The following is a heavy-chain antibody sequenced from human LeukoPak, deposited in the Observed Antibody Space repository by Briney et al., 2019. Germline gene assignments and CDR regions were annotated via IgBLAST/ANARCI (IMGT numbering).Heavy chain of an antibody. CDR2: IIPIFGTA. CDR1: GGTFSSYA. CDR3: ARGAEAETSPLDF. Sequence: SVKVSCKASGGTFSSYAISWVRQAPGQGLEWMGGIIPIFGTANYAQKFQGRVTITTGESTSTAYMELSSLRSEDTAVYYCARGAEAETSPLDFWGQGTLVIVS. J-gene: IGHJ4*02. D-gene: IGHD6-13*01. V-gene: IGHV1-69*05.